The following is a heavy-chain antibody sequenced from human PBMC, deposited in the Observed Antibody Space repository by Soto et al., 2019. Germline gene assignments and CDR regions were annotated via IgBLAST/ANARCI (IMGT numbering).Heavy chain of an antibody. CDR1: GFTFISYA. V-gene: IGHV3-23*01. CDR2: ISGGGGST. J-gene: IGHJ5*02. Sequence: EVQLLESGGGLVQPGGSLSLSCEASGFTFISYAMSWVRQAPGQGLVWVSAISGGGGSTYYADSVKGRFTISRDNAKNTLYLQRNSLRDVDPAVYYWAKEQCYDSSGHSRKAFDPSGEGRLVTVSS. D-gene: IGHD3-22*01. CDR3: AKEQCYDSSGHSRKAFDP.